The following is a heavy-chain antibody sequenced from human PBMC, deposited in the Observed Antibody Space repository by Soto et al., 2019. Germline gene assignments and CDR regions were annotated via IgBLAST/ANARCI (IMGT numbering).Heavy chain of an antibody. D-gene: IGHD2-2*01. J-gene: IGHJ5*01. Sequence: ASVKVSCKXSGYTSADFGISWVRQAPGQGPEWMGWVSGNNGASNPAPKVQGRITMTLDTSTGVSYMALRSLRSDDTAIYYCVRDQKYFRVNGNWFDSWGQGTLVTVSS. V-gene: IGHV1-18*04. CDR1: GYTSADFG. CDR2: VSGNNGAS. CDR3: VRDQKYFRVNGNWFDS.